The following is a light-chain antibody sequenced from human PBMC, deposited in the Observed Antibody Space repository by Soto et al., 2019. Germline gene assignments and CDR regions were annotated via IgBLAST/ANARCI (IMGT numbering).Light chain of an antibody. CDR1: QSVSSN. J-gene: IGKJ1*01. Sequence: EIVMTQSPATLSVSPGDRATLSCRASQSVSSNLAWYQQKPGQAPRLLIYGASTRATGIPARFSGSGSGTEFTLTISSLQSEDFAVYFCQQYNNWPPWTFGQGTKVEIQ. CDR3: QQYNNWPPWT. V-gene: IGKV3-15*01. CDR2: GAS.